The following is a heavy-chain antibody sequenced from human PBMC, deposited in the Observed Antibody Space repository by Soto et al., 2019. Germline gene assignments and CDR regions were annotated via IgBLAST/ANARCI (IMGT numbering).Heavy chain of an antibody. CDR2: INPNSGGT. CDR3: ARAWEGYKRSYYYYYGMDV. D-gene: IGHD5-12*01. Sequence: QVQLVQSGAEVKKPGASVKVSCKASGYTFTGYYMHWVRQAPGQGLEWMGWINPNSGGTNYAQKFQGWVTMTRDTSISTAYMELSRLRSDDTAVYYCARAWEGYKRSYYYYYGMDVWGQGTTVTVSS. V-gene: IGHV1-2*04. CDR1: GYTFTGYY. J-gene: IGHJ6*02.